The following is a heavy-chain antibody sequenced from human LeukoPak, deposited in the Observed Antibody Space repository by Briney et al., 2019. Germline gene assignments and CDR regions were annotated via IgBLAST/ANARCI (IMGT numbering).Heavy chain of an antibody. CDR2: IYHSGST. D-gene: IGHD3-10*01. Sequence: SETLSLTCTVSGGSISSGGYYWSWIRQPPGKGLEWIGYIYHSGSTYYNPSLKSRVTILVDRSKNQFSLKLSSVTAADTAMYYCARYDTMVRGFDYWGQGTLVTVSS. CDR1: GGSISSGGYY. CDR3: ARYDTMVRGFDY. V-gene: IGHV4-30-2*01. J-gene: IGHJ4*02.